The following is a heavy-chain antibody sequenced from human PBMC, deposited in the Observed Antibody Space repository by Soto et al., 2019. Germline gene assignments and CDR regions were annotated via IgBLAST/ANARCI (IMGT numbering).Heavy chain of an antibody. Sequence: QVQLVESGGGVVQPGRSLRLSCAASGFTFSSYGMHWVRQAPGKGLEWVAVISYDGSNKYYADSVKGRFTISRDNSKNTLYLQMNSLRAEDTAVYYCAKVIPTYYYYYGMDVWGQGTTVTVSS. V-gene: IGHV3-30*18. CDR2: ISYDGSNK. CDR3: AKVIPTYYYYYGMDV. J-gene: IGHJ6*02. D-gene: IGHD3-16*01. CDR1: GFTFSSYG.